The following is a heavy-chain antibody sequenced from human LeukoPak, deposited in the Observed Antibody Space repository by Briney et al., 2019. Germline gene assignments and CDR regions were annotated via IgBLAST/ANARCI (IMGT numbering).Heavy chain of an antibody. CDR1: GYTLTELS. Sequence: GAAVQVSCKVSGYTLTELSMHWVRQAPGKGLGWMGGFDPEDGETIYAQKFQGRVTMTEDTSTDTAYMELSSLRSEDTAVYYCAGQLWSGYYFDYWGQGTLVTVSS. CDR2: FDPEDGET. V-gene: IGHV1-24*01. D-gene: IGHD5-18*01. J-gene: IGHJ4*02. CDR3: AGQLWSGYYFDY.